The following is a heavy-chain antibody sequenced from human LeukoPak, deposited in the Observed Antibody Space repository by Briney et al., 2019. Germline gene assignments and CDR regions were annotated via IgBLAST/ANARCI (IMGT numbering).Heavy chain of an antibody. CDR2: ISSSGGST. V-gene: IGHV3-23*01. CDR1: GFTLSSYA. CDR3: AKDPYSGYDYGYFDY. Sequence: GGSLRLSCAASGFTLSSYAMSWVRQAPGKGLEWVSAISSSGGSTYYADSVKSRFTISRDKSKNTLYLQMNSLRAEDTAVYYCAKDPYSGYDYGYFDYWGQGTLVTVSS. D-gene: IGHD5-12*01. J-gene: IGHJ4*02.